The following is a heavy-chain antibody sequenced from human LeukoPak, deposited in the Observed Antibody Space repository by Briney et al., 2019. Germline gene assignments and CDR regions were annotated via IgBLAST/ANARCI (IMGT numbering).Heavy chain of an antibody. D-gene: IGHD5-24*01. V-gene: IGHV3-21*01. CDR2: IFPSGGEI. CDR3: ARVGEKAFHLWPEIDY. Sequence: GGSLRLSCAASGFTFSTFAMIWVRQPPGKGLEWVSSIFPSGGEIHYADSVRGRFTISRDNAKNSLYLQMSSLRAEDTAVYYCARVGEKAFHLWPEIDYWGQGTLVTVS. CDR1: GFTFSTFA. J-gene: IGHJ4*02.